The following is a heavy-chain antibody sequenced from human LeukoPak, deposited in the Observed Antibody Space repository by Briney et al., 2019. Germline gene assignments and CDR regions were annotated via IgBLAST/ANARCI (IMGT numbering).Heavy chain of an antibody. CDR3: ARLATHGDY. CDR2: IRFDESKR. D-gene: IGHD5-24*01. CDR1: GFMFSNYG. Sequence: GGSLRLSCAASGFMFSNYGMHWVRQARGKGLEWVAFIRFDESKRYYVGSVRGRFTISRDNSKNTVYLQMNSLRPEDTAVYYCARLATHGDYWGQGTLVTISS. J-gene: IGHJ4*02. V-gene: IGHV3-30*02.